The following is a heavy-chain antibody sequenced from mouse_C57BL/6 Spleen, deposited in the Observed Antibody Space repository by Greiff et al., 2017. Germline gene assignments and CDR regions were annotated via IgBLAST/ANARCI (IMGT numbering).Heavy chain of an antibody. V-gene: IGHV1-15*01. CDR1: GYTFTDYE. Sequence: VQLQQSGAELVRPGASVTLSCKASGYTFTDYEMHWVKQTPVHGLDWIGAIDPETGGTAYNQKFKGKAILTADKSSSTAYMELRSLTSEDSAVYYCTREGTGGDYFDYWGQGTTLTVSS. J-gene: IGHJ2*01. CDR3: TREGTGGDYFDY. D-gene: IGHD4-1*01. CDR2: IDPETGGT.